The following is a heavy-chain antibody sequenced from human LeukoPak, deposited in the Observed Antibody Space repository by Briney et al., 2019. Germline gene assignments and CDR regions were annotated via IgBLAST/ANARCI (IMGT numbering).Heavy chain of an antibody. CDR1: GYSISDGYY. CDR2: IHHSGTT. Sequence: SETLSLTCTASGYSISDGYYWGWVRQPPGKGLEWIGTIHHSGTTYYSPSLRSRVTTSVDTSKNQFSLSLSSVTAADTAVYYCARSYYDTRGRFDPWGQGTLVTVSS. CDR3: ARSYYDTRGRFDP. D-gene: IGHD3-22*01. V-gene: IGHV4-38-2*02. J-gene: IGHJ5*02.